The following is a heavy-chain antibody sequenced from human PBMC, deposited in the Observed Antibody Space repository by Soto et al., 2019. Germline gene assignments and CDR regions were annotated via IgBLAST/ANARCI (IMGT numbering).Heavy chain of an antibody. Sequence: SYTLSLTFAVYGGSFSGYYWSLILHRPVKLLELIGEINHSGSTNYNPSLKSRVTISVDTSKNQFSLKLSSVTAADTAVYYCARVGSAYCSSTSCYTSRAFDIWGQGTMVTVSS. V-gene: IGHV4-34*01. J-gene: IGHJ3*02. CDR2: INHSGST. CDR3: ARVGSAYCSSTSCYTSRAFDI. CDR1: GGSFSGYY. D-gene: IGHD2-2*02.